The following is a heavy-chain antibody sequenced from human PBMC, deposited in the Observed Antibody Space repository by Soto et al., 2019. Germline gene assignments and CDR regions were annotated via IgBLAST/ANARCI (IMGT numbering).Heavy chain of an antibody. D-gene: IGHD2-15*01. CDR3: AKAPHEVVLGYCSGGSCYFADY. V-gene: IGHV3-23*01. CDR1: GFTFSSYA. Sequence: PGGSLRLSCAASGFTFSSYAMSWIRQAQGKGLEWVSVVSGSGGSTYYADSVKGRFTISRDNSKNTLYLQMNSLRAEDTAVYYCAKAPHEVVLGYCSGGSCYFADYWGQGTLVTVSS. J-gene: IGHJ4*01. CDR2: VSGSGGST.